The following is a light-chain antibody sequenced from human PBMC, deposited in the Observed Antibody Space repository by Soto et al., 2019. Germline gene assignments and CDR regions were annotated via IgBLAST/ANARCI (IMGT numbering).Light chain of an antibody. J-gene: IGLJ2*01. CDR1: TSNIGNNY. V-gene: IGLV1-51*01. Sequence: QSVLTQPPSVSAAPGQTVTISCSGGTSNIGNNYVSWYQHLPGTTPKLLIYDNNKRPSGIPDRFSGSKSGTSATLGITGLQTGDEANYYCGTWDNSLSAGVFGGGTKLTVL. CDR3: GTWDNSLSAGV. CDR2: DNN.